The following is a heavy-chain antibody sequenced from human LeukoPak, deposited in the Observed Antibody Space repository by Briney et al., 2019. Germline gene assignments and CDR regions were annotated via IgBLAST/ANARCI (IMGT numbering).Heavy chain of an antibody. V-gene: IGHV3-7*03. CDR1: GLTFRLYW. CDR3: EAYASV. D-gene: IGHD3-16*01. CDR2: IKHDGSEA. J-gene: IGHJ4*02. Sequence: GGSLRLSCVASGLTFRLYWMTWVRQAPGKGLEWVVNIKHDGSEAYYADSVKGRFTISRDNSKNSLYLQMNSLRPGDTAVYYCEAYASVWGQGTLVTVPS.